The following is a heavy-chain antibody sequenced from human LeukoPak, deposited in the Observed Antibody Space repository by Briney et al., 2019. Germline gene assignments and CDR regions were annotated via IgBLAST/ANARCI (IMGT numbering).Heavy chain of an antibody. D-gene: IGHD2-21*01. V-gene: IGHV3-21*01. CDR3: AGGLCGGDCYDY. CDR1: GFTFSSYH. J-gene: IGHJ4*02. CDR2: ISSNSEYI. Sequence: GGSLRLSCAASGFTFSSYHINWVRQAPGKGLEWVSSISSNSEYIYYADSVKGRFTISRDNAKNSLYLQMNSLRAEDTAVYYCAGGLCGGDCYDYWGQGTLVTVSS.